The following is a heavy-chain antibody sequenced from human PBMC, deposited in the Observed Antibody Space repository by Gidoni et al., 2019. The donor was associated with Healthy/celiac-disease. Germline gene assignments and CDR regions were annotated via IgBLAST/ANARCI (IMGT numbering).Heavy chain of an antibody. CDR1: GSTLTELS. Sequence: QVQLVQSGAEVKKPGASVKVSCKVYGSTLTELSMHWVRHAPGKVLEWMGGFDPEDGETIYAQKFHGRVTMTEDTSTDTAYMELSSLRSEDTAVYYCATAPGIAVAGTPYYYYGMDVWGQGTTVTVSS. D-gene: IGHD6-19*01. CDR3: ATAPGIAVAGTPYYYYGMDV. J-gene: IGHJ6*02. V-gene: IGHV1-24*01. CDR2: FDPEDGET.